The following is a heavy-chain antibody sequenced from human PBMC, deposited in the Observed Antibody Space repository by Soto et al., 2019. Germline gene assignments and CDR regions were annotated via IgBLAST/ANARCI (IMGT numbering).Heavy chain of an antibody. D-gene: IGHD2-21*01. Sequence: ASVKVSCKASGYTFTSYGISWVRQAPGQGLEWMGWISAYNGNTNYAQKLQGRVTMTTDTSTSTAYMEPRSLRSDDTAVYYCARISFVVVALDPWGQGTLVTVSS. CDR1: GYTFTSYG. J-gene: IGHJ5*02. CDR3: ARISFVVVALDP. V-gene: IGHV1-18*04. CDR2: ISAYNGNT.